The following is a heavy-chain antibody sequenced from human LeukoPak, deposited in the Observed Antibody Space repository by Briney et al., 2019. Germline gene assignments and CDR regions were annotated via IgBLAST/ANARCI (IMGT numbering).Heavy chain of an antibody. CDR1: GLNFRDAW. J-gene: IGHJ4*02. V-gene: IGHV3-15*01. CDR3: AWMATVLSVDV. D-gene: IGHD5-24*01. Sequence: GGSLRLSCVVSGLNFRDAWISWVRQAPGKGLEWIGRIKGRTYSETADFAAPVKGRFTLSRDDSKNTVYLQMNSLNTEDTAMYFCAWMATVLSVDVWGQGTLVTVSS. CDR2: IKGRTYSETA.